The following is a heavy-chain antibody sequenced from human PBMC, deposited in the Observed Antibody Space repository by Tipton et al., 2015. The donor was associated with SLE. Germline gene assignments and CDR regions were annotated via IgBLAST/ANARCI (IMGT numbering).Heavy chain of an antibody. Sequence: SLRLSCAVSGFTFSNNWMAWVRQAPGKGLEWVAHIREDGSEKFYVDSVRGRFALSRDNAKNALYLDMNSLEAEDTAVYYCARNAVNWDMDFDYWGQGALVTVSS. V-gene: IGHV3-7*01. CDR1: GFTFSNNW. CDR2: IREDGSEK. J-gene: IGHJ4*02. CDR3: ARNAVNWDMDFDY. D-gene: IGHD1/OR15-1a*01.